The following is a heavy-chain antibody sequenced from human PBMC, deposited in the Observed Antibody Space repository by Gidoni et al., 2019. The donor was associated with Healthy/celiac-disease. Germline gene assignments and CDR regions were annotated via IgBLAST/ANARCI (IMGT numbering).Heavy chain of an antibody. CDR1: GFTFSSYA. Sequence: QVQLVESGGGVVQPGRSLRLSCAASGFTFSSYAMHWVRPAPGKGLEWVAVISYDGSNKYYADSVKGRFTISRDNSKNTLYLQMNSLRAEDTAVYYCARDRIVGATEYYFDYWGQGTLVTVSS. V-gene: IGHV3-30*01. J-gene: IGHJ4*02. D-gene: IGHD1-26*01. CDR3: ARDRIVGATEYYFDY. CDR2: ISYDGSNK.